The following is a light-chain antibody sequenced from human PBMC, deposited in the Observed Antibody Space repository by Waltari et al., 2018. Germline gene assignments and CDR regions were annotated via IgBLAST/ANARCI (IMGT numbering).Light chain of an antibody. V-gene: IGKV3-20*01. CDR3: QHYLRVPVT. Sequence: LAWYQQKPGQAPRLLIYGAANRATGIPDRFSGSGSGTDFSLTISRVEPEDFAVYYCQHYLRVPVTFGQGTKVEVK. J-gene: IGKJ1*01. CDR2: GAA.